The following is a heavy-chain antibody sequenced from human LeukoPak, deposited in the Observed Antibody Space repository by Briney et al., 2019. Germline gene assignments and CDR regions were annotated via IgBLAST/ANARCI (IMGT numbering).Heavy chain of an antibody. V-gene: IGHV3-7*03. CDR2: IKQDGSEK. CDR3: ATSYDMGWLIGY. D-gene: IGHD3/OR15-3a*01. CDR1: GFTFTNYW. J-gene: IGHJ4*02. Sequence: PGGSLRLSCAASGFTFTNYWMHWVRQAPGQGPEWVANIKQDGSEKFYVASVKGRFTISRDNAKNSLYLQMNSLRAEDTALYYCATSYDMGWLIGYWGQGTLVTVSS.